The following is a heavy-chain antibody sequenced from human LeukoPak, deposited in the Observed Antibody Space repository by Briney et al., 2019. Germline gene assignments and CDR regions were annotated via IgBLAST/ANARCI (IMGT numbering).Heavy chain of an antibody. CDR3: ATPRGDIVVVPAAKAFEI. CDR1: GGTFSSYA. V-gene: IGHV1-69*13. J-gene: IGHJ3*02. Sequence: SVKVSCKASGGTFSSYAISWVRQAPGQGLEWMGGIIPIFGTANYAQKFQGRVTITADESTSTAYMELSSLRSEDTAVYYCATPRGDIVVVPAAKAFEIWGQGTMVTVSS. CDR2: IIPIFGTA. D-gene: IGHD2-2*01.